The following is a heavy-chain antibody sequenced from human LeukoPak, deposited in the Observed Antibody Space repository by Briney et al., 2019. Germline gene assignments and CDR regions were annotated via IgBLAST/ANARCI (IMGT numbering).Heavy chain of an antibody. CDR2: IYTSGST. CDR1: GGSISSGSYY. Sequence: SETLSLTCTVSGGSISSGSYYWSWIRQPAGKGLEWIGRIYTSGSTNYNPSLKSRVTISVDTSKNQFSLKLSSVTAADTAVYYCASSNTCSSSWYGYYYYYMDVWGKGTTVTISS. J-gene: IGHJ6*03. V-gene: IGHV4-61*02. CDR3: ASSNTCSSSWYGYYYYYMDV. D-gene: IGHD6-13*01.